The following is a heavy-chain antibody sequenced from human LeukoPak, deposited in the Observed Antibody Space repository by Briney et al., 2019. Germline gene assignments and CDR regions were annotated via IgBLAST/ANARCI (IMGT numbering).Heavy chain of an antibody. V-gene: IGHV1-46*01. CDR3: ARPKYNWIEGAFDI. Sequence: RASVKVSCKASGYTFTNYYIHWVRQAPGQGLEWMGWINPSGGSTSYAQKFQGRVTMTRDMSTSTVYMELSSLRSEDTAVYYCARPKYNWIEGAFDIWGQGTMVTVSS. CDR1: GYTFTNYY. J-gene: IGHJ3*02. CDR2: INPSGGST. D-gene: IGHD1-1*01.